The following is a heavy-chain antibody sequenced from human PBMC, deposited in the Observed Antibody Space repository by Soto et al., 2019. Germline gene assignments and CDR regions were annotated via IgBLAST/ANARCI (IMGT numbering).Heavy chain of an antibody. J-gene: IGHJ5*02. Sequence: SETRSLTCTVSGGSITDYSWVWIRQPAGKGLEWIGRIFSSGSTNYNPSLKGRITMSLDTSKNQFSLKLNSATATDTAVYFCARDQGVVVTADNWFDPWGQGILVTVSS. CDR3: ARDQGVVVTADNWFDP. V-gene: IGHV4-4*07. CDR2: IFSSGST. CDR1: GGSITDYS. D-gene: IGHD2-21*02.